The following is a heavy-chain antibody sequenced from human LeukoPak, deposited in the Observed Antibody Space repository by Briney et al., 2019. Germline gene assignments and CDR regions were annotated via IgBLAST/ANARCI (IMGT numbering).Heavy chain of an antibody. CDR2: ISYSGRT. D-gene: IGHD3-10*01. J-gene: IGHJ5*02. CDR3: ARYLIRGVWFDP. CDR1: GGSLSGYY. V-gene: IGHV4-59*01. Sequence: SETLSLTCTVSGGSLSGYYWSWIRQPPGKGLEWIGYISYSGRTDYSPSLKSRVTISVDTSRNLFSLKLSSVTAADTAVYYCARYLIRGVWFDPRGQGTLVTVSS.